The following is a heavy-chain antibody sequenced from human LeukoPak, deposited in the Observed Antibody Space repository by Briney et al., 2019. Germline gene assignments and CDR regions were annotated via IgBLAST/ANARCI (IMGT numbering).Heavy chain of an antibody. V-gene: IGHV4-59*08. CDR2: IYYSGST. Sequence: PSETLSLTCTVSGGSISGYYWSWIRQPPGKGLEWTGYIYYSGSTNYNPSLKSRVTISVDTSKNQFSLKLSSVTAADTAVYYCARGGAGTTAWFDPWGQGTLVTVSS. J-gene: IGHJ5*02. D-gene: IGHD1-7*01. CDR3: ARGGAGTTAWFDP. CDR1: GGSISGYY.